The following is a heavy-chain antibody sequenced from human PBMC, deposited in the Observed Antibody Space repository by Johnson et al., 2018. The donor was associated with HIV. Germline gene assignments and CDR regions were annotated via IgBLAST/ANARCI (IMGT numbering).Heavy chain of an antibody. J-gene: IGHJ3*02. CDR2: ISYDGNNK. V-gene: IGHV3-30-3*01. CDR3: ARVWEGAFDI. Sequence: QVQLVESGGGVVQPGRSLRLSCAGSGFTFSSYAMHWVRQPPGKGLEWVAVISYDGNNKYYADSVTGRVTISRDNSKNTLYLQMNSLRAGDTAVYYCARVWEGAFDIWGQGTMVTVSS. CDR1: GFTFSSYA. D-gene: IGHD1-26*01.